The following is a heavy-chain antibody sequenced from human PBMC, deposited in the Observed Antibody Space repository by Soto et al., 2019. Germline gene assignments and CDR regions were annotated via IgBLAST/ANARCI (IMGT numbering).Heavy chain of an antibody. CDR1: GYTFTSYG. D-gene: IGHD3-3*01. J-gene: IGHJ4*02. CDR3: ARNPIFGVVIIPFDY. Sequence: QVQLVQSGAEVKKPGASVKVSCKASGYTFTSYGISWVRQAPGQGLEWMGWISAYNGNTNYAQKLQGRVTMTTDTSTSTAYIELRSLRSDDTAVYYCARNPIFGVVIIPFDYWGQGTLVTVSS. V-gene: IGHV1-18*01. CDR2: ISAYNGNT.